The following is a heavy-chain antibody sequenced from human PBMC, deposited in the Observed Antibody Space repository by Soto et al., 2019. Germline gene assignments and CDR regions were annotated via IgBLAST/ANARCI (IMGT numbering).Heavy chain of an antibody. V-gene: IGHV4-61*08. J-gene: IGHJ4*02. CDR2: IYYSGST. CDR3: ARQGSGWYFNY. Sequence: SETLSLTCAVSGGSISSGGYSWSWIRQPPGKGLEWIGYIYYSGSTNYNPSLKSRVTISVDTSKNQFSLKLSSVTAADTAVYYCARQGSGWYFNYWGQGTLVTVSS. D-gene: IGHD6-19*01. CDR1: GGSISSGGYS.